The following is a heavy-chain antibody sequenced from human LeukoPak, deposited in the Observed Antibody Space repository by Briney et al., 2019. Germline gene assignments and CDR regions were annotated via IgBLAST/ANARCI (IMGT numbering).Heavy chain of an antibody. CDR1: GYTFTSYD. V-gene: IGHV1-8*03. J-gene: IGHJ3*02. CDR2: MNPNSGNT. D-gene: IGHD2-15*01. CDR3: ARVGVPRSGKNAFDI. Sequence: ASVKVSCKASGYTFTSYDINWVRQATGQGLEWMGWMNPNSGNTGYAQKFQGRVTITRNTSISTAYMELSSLRSEDTAVYYCARVGVPRSGKNAFDIWGQGTMVTVSS.